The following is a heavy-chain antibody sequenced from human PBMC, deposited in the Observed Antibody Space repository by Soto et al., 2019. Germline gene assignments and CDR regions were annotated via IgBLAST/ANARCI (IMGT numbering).Heavy chain of an antibody. CDR2: ISYDGSNK. CDR3: ARDLVADSSSREVDY. J-gene: IGHJ4*02. Sequence: QVQLVESGGGVVQPGRSLRLSCAASGFTFSSYAMHWVRQAPGKWLEWVAVISYDGSNKYYADSVKGRFTISRDNSKNPLYLQMNSLRAEDTAVYYCARDLVADSSSREVDYWGQGTLVTVSS. V-gene: IGHV3-30-3*01. CDR1: GFTFSSYA. D-gene: IGHD6-6*01.